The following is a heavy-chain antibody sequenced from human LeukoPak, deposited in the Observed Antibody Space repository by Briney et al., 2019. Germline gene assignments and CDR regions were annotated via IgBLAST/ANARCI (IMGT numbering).Heavy chain of an antibody. CDR3: ARGGGSYYLNAFDV. V-gene: IGHV7-4-1*02. D-gene: IGHD1-26*01. J-gene: IGHJ3*01. CDR2: INTNTGNT. CDR1: GYTFTSYA. Sequence: ASVKVSCKASGYTFTSYAMNWVRQAPGQGLKWMGWINTNTGNTLYAQGFTGRFVFSLDTSVSTAYLQISSLKAEDTAVYYCARGGGSYYLNAFDVWGQGTMVTVSS.